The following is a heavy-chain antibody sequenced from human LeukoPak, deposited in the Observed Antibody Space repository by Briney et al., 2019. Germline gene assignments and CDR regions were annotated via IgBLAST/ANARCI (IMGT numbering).Heavy chain of an antibody. V-gene: IGHV3-48*03. J-gene: IGHJ4*02. D-gene: IGHD2-15*01. Sequence: PGGSLILSCAASEFTFRSYEMNWVRQAPGKGLEWISYISSTGNTIYYVDSVQGRFTISRDNAKNSLYLQMNSLRAEDTAVYYCARGRYCSGHNCYFDYWGQGTLVTVSS. CDR1: EFTFRSYE. CDR2: ISSTGNTI. CDR3: ARGRYCSGHNCYFDY.